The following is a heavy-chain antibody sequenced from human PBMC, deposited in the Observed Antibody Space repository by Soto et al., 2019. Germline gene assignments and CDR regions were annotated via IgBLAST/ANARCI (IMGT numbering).Heavy chain of an antibody. Sequence: GESLKISCQGSGYTFADHWITWVRQMPGKGLEWRGRIDCGDSYTTYSPSFRGHGIITADKSLTTAYLQWSSLKASDSAMYYCARHLSARDDLGFWGRGTLVTVSS. D-gene: IGHD1-1*01. CDR3: ARHLSARDDLGF. CDR1: GYTFADHW. J-gene: IGHJ2*01. CDR2: IDCGDSYT. V-gene: IGHV5-10-1*01.